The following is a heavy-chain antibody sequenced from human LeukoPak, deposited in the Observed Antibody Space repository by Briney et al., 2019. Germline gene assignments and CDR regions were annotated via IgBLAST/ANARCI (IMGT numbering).Heavy chain of an antibody. J-gene: IGHJ6*02. V-gene: IGHV4-59*06. D-gene: IGHD4/OR15-4a*01. Sequence: SETLSLTCTVSGGSISSYYWSWIRQHPGKGLEWIGYIYYSGSTYYNPSLKSRVTISVDTSKNQFSLKLSSVTAADTAVYYCARGVRHHYYYGMDVWGQGTTVTVSS. CDR1: GGSISSYY. CDR2: IYYSGST. CDR3: ARGVRHHYYYGMDV.